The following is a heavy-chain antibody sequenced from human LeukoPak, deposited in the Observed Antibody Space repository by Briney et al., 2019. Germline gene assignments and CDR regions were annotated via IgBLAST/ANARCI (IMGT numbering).Heavy chain of an antibody. CDR1: GGSFSGYY. V-gene: IGHV4-34*01. J-gene: IGHJ4*02. CDR3: ARGTGSSWYGGPFDS. D-gene: IGHD6-13*01. Sequence: SETLSLTCAVYGGSFSGYYWSWIRQPPGKGLDWIGEINHSGSTNYNPSLKSRVTTSVDTSKNQFSLKLSSVTAADTAVYYCARGTGSSWYGGPFDSWGQGTLVTVSS. CDR2: INHSGST.